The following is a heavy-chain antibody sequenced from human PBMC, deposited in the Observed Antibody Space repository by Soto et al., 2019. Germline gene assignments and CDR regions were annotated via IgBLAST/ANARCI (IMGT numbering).Heavy chain of an antibody. Sequence: QVHLVQSGAEVKQPGSSVKVSCRASGDAFSNNAITWVRQAPGQGLEWMGGILPLFDRRYFAQRFQGRLTLSADDSTSTVYMELSSLSSEDTAIYYCAREKSRWGSYRGPSEYWGQGTLVTVSS. V-gene: IGHV1-69*19. D-gene: IGHD3-16*02. CDR3: AREKSRWGSYRGPSEY. CDR2: ILPLFDRR. CDR1: GDAFSNNA. J-gene: IGHJ4*02.